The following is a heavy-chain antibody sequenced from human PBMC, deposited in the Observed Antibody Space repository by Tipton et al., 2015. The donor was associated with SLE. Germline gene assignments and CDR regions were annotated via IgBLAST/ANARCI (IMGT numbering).Heavy chain of an antibody. D-gene: IGHD4-17*01. CDR3: ARERGDYGDYFDY. V-gene: IGHV4-59*05. CDR2: IYYSGST. J-gene: IGHJ4*02. CDR1: GGSISSYY. Sequence: TLSLTCTVSGGSISSYYWSWIRQPPGKGLEWIGSIYYSGSTYYNPSLKSRVTISVDTSKNQFSLKLSSVTAADTAVYYCARERGDYGDYFDYWGQGTLVTVSS.